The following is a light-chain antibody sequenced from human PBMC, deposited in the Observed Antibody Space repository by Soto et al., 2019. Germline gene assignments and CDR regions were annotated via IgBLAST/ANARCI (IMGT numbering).Light chain of an antibody. CDR3: MQATHYRPYT. J-gene: IGKJ2*01. CDR1: QSLLHEDGQTY. Sequence: DVVLTQIPLSSPVTVGQSASISCRSSQSLLHEDGQTYLSWFHQRPGQPPRLLIHRVSNRFSGVSDSFSGSGAVTDFILNISRVEAEDVGVYYCMQATHYRPYTFGQGTKLEIK. CDR2: RVS. V-gene: IGKV2-24*01.